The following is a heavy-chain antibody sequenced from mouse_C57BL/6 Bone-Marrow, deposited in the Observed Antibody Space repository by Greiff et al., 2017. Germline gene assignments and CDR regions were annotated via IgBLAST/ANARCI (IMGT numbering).Heavy chain of an antibody. CDR2: IDPETGGT. CDR1: GYTFTDYE. Sequence: VQLQQSGAELVRPGASVTLSCKASGYTFTDYEMHWVKQTPVHGLEWIGAIDPETGGTAYNQKFTGKAILTADKSSRTAYMELRSLTSEDSAVYYCTRAHYYGSSYDYWGQGTTLTVSS. CDR3: TRAHYYGSSYDY. V-gene: IGHV1-15*01. J-gene: IGHJ2*01. D-gene: IGHD1-1*01.